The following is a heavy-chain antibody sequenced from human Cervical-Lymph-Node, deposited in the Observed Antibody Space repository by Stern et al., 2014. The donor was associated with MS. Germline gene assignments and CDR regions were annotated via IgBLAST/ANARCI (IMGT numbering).Heavy chain of an antibody. Sequence: QLQLQESGPGLVKPSETLSLTCAVSGDSISSYTHYWAWIRQPPGKGLEWIGSVYYSGPSYNTPSLKSPVPISVDTSKNHFSLGLNSVTAADTAVYYCAKHACTGAACPFDLWGQGTLVTVSS. D-gene: IGHD2-8*02. CDR2: VYYSGPS. CDR3: AKHACTGAACPFDL. J-gene: IGHJ4*02. CDR1: GDSISSYTHY. V-gene: IGHV4-39*01.